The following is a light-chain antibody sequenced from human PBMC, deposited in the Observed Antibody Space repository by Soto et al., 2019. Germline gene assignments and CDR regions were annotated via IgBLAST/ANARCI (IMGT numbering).Light chain of an antibody. J-gene: IGKJ1*01. CDR3: QQYGTSPLT. V-gene: IGKV3-20*01. CDR2: GAS. CDR1: QTVNSNY. Sequence: PGERATLSCRASQTVNSNYLAWYQQKPGQSPRLLISGASIRATGIPNRFSGSGSGADFTLTITRLEPEDFAVYYCQQYGTSPLTFGQGTKVEIK.